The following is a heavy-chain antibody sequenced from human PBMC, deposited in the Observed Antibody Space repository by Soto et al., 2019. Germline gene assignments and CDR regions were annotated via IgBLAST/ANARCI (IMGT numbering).Heavy chain of an antibody. CDR1: GFTFSSYS. D-gene: IGHD5-18*01. CDR2: ISSSSSYI. CDR3: ARRWDTATVYYYYYGMDV. V-gene: IGHV3-21*01. Sequence: EVQLVESGGGLVKPGGSLRLSCAASGFTFSSYSMNWVRQAPGKGLEWVSSISSSSSYIYYADSVKGRFTISRDNAKNSLYLQLNSRRGEDKAVYYCARRWDTATVYYYYYGMDVWGQGTTVTVSS. J-gene: IGHJ6*02.